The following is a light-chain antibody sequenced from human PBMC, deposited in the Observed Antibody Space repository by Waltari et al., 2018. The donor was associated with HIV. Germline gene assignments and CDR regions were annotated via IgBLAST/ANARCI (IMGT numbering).Light chain of an antibody. Sequence: SVLTQPPSVSGAPGQTVTISCPWRSSNIAAHSAVPPYQQLPGRAPKLLISGNKNRPSGVPDRFSASKSGASASLAITGLQAEDEADYFCQSYDRSLSASVVFGGGTKLTVL. CDR3: QSYDRSLSASVV. CDR2: GNK. CDR1: SSNIAAHSA. J-gene: IGLJ2*01. V-gene: IGLV1-40*01.